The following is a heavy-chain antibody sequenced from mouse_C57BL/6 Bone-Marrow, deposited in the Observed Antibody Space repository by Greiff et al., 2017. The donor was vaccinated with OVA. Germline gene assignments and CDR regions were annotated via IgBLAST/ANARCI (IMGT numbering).Heavy chain of an antibody. V-gene: IGHV1-81*01. CDR1: GYTFTSCG. D-gene: IGHD1-1*01. Sequence: VQLQQSGAELARPGASVKLSCKASGYTFTSCGISWVKQRTGQGLEWIGEIYPRSGNTYYNEKFKGKATLTADKSSSTAYMELRSLTSEDSAVYFCARNDITTVVATVDYWGQGTSVTDSS. CDR2: IYPRSGNT. CDR3: ARNDITTVVATVDY. J-gene: IGHJ4*01.